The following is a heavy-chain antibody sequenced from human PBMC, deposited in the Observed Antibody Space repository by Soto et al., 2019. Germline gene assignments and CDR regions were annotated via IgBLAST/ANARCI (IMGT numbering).Heavy chain of an antibody. J-gene: IGHJ4*02. CDR3: ARSVELPRTPTDY. V-gene: IGHV4-59*01. Sequence: PSETLSLTCSVSGGSISGSYWSWIRQSPGKGLEWLGYVYYTGSTNYSPSLRSRVSISVDTSKNEFSLRLSSVTAADTAVYFCARSVELPRTPTDYCVPRTQVTVFS. CDR1: GGSISGSY. D-gene: IGHD1-7*01. CDR2: VYYTGST.